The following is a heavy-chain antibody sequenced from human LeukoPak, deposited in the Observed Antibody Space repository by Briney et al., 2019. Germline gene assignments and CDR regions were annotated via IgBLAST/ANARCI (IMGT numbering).Heavy chain of an antibody. CDR3: ARGPVGATPWYYYYYMDV. Sequence: PSETLSLICAVYGGSFSGYYWSWIRQPPGKGLEWIGEINHRGSTNYNPSLKSRVTISVDTSKNQFSLKLSSVTAADTAVYYCARGPVGATPWYYYYYMDVWGKGTTVTVSS. CDR1: GGSFSGYY. J-gene: IGHJ6*03. D-gene: IGHD1-26*01. V-gene: IGHV4-34*01. CDR2: INHRGST.